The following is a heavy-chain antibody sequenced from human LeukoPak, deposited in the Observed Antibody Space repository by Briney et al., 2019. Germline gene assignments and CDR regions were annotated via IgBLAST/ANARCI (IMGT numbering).Heavy chain of an antibody. CDR2: MYYSGNT. CDR1: GGSISSSSYY. V-gene: IGHV4-39*01. J-gene: IGHJ5*02. Sequence: PSETLSLTCTVSGGSISSSSYYWAWIRQPPGKGLEWIGSMYYSGNTYYNPSLKSRVTISADTSKNQFSMKLRSVTAADTAVYYCGRCSSGSYNWFDPWGQGTLVTVSS. CDR3: GRCSSGSYNWFDP. D-gene: IGHD1-26*01.